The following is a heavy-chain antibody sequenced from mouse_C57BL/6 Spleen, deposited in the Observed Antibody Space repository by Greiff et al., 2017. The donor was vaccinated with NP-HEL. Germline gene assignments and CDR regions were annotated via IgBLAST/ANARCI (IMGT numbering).Heavy chain of an antibody. D-gene: IGHD1-2*01. CDR3: ARDITTAGNYFDY. J-gene: IGHJ2*01. CDR2: ISDGGSYT. Sequence: EVKVVESGGGLVKPGGSLKLSCAASGFTFSSYAMSWVRQTPEKRLEWVATISDGGSYTYYPDNVKGRFTISRDNAKNNLNLQMSHLKSEETAMYYCARDITTAGNYFDYWGQGTTLTVSS. V-gene: IGHV5-4*01. CDR1: GFTFSSYA.